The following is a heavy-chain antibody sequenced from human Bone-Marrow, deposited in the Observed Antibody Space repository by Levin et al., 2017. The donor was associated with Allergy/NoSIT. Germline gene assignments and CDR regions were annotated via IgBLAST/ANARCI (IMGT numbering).Heavy chain of an antibody. J-gene: IGHJ4*02. V-gene: IGHV3-48*02. D-gene: IGHD6-19*01. CDR3: ARDRSSGWYGSLDY. Sequence: GESLKISCAASGFTFSSYSMNWVRQAPGKGLEWVSYISSSSSTIYYADSVKGRFTISRDNAKNSLYLQMNSLRDEDTAVYYCARDRSSGWYGSLDYWGQGTLVTVSS. CDR1: GFTFSSYS. CDR2: ISSSSSTI.